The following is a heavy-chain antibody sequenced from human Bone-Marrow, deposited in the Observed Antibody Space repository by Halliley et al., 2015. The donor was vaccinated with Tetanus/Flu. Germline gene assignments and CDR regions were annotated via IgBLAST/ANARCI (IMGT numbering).Heavy chain of an antibody. J-gene: IGHJ4*02. D-gene: IGHD6-6*01. V-gene: IGHV6-1*01. CDR3: ARDRSPEYSSSYFDY. CDR2: YRSKWYN. Sequence: YRSKWYNDYAVSLKSRITINPDTSKNQFSLQLNSVTPEDTAVYYCARDRSPEYSSSYFDYWGQGSLVTVSS.